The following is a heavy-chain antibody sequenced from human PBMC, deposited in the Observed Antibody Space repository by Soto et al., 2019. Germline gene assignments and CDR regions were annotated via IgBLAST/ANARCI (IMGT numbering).Heavy chain of an antibody. D-gene: IGHD5-12*01. V-gene: IGHV1-69*02. Sequence: QVQLVQSGAEVKKPGSSVKVSCKASGGTFSSYTISCVRQAPGQGLAWMGRIIPILGIANYAQKFQGRVTITADKSTSTAYMELSSLRSEDTAVYYCARYSGYDFDYWGQGTLVTVSS. J-gene: IGHJ4*02. CDR3: ARYSGYDFDY. CDR2: IIPILGIA. CDR1: GGTFSSYT.